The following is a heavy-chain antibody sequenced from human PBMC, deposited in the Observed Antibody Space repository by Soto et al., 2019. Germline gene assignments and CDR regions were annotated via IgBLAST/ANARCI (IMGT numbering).Heavy chain of an antibody. V-gene: IGHV3-74*01. J-gene: IGHJ4*02. Sequence: VQLVESGGGLVQPGGSLRLSCATSGFTFSSYCMHWVRQVPGKGLVWVARINSDGSSTNYADSVKGRFTISRDNAKNTLYLQMNSLRAEDTAVYYCAIVYCGGDCSPFDYWGQGTMVTVSS. CDR3: AIVYCGGDCSPFDY. CDR1: GFTFSSYC. CDR2: INSDGSST. D-gene: IGHD2-21*02.